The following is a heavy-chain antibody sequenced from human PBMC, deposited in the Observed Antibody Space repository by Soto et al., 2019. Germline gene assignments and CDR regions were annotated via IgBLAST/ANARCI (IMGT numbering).Heavy chain of an antibody. D-gene: IGHD3-10*01. CDR2: IYPGDATT. Sequence: GESLKISCKISGYRFSSFWIAWVRQKPGKGLEWMGIIYPGDATTIYSPSFQGRLTISVDMSISTAHLQWYDLKASDSAMYYCATYYYGSGSYFDYWGQGTLVTVSS. CDR3: ATYYYGSGSYFDY. J-gene: IGHJ4*02. V-gene: IGHV5-51*01. CDR1: GYRFSSFW.